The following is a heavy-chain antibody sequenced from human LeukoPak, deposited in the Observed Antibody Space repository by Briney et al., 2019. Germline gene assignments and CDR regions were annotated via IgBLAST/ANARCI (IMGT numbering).Heavy chain of an antibody. D-gene: IGHD1-14*01. CDR2: IRYDGNNK. CDR1: GFTFSSTG. Sequence: GGSLRLSCTASGFTFSSTGMHRVRQAPGKGPEWVSYIRYDGNNKYYGDSVKGRLTVSRDNSKNTLYLQMNSLRVEDTAVYYCARTYNPDYWGQGTLVTVSS. CDR3: ARTYNPDY. J-gene: IGHJ4*02. V-gene: IGHV3-30*02.